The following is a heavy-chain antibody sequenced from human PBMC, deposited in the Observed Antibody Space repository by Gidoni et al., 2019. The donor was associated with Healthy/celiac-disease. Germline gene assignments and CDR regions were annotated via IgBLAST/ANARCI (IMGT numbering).Heavy chain of an antibody. Sequence: QVQLVESGGGVVQPGGSLSLSCAASGFTFSSYCMHWVRQAPGKGLEWVAFIRYDGSNKYYADSVKGRFTISRDNSKNTLYLQMNSLRAEDTAVYYCAKDRAEVYSSSSDAFDIWGQGTMVTVSS. CDR2: IRYDGSNK. J-gene: IGHJ3*02. D-gene: IGHD6-6*01. V-gene: IGHV3-30*02. CDR1: GFTFSSYC. CDR3: AKDRAEVYSSSSDAFDI.